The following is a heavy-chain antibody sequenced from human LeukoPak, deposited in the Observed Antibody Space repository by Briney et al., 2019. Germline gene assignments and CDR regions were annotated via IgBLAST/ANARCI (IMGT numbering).Heavy chain of an antibody. CDR1: GFTFSSYG. Sequence: GRSLRLSCAASGFTFSSYGMHWVRQAPGKGLEWVAVIWYDGSNKYYADSVKGRFTISRDNSKNTLYLQMNSLRAEDTAVYYCARAPKYYDILTGYFDYWGQGTLVTVSS. CDR2: IWYDGSNK. V-gene: IGHV3-30*19. J-gene: IGHJ4*02. D-gene: IGHD3-9*01. CDR3: ARAPKYYDILTGYFDY.